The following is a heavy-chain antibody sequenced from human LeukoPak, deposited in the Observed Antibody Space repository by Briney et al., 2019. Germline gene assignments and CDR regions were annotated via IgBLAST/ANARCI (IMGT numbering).Heavy chain of an antibody. D-gene: IGHD2-15*01. V-gene: IGHV3-48*04. J-gene: IGHJ4*02. CDR3: ARAATRAAGGPNY. CDR2: ISSSSSTI. CDR1: GFTFSSYS. Sequence: GGSLRLSCAASGFTFSSYSMNWVRQAPGKGLEWVSYISSSSSTIYYADSVKGRFTISRDNAKNSLYLQMNSLRAEDTAAYYCARAATRAAGGPNYWGQGTLVTVSS.